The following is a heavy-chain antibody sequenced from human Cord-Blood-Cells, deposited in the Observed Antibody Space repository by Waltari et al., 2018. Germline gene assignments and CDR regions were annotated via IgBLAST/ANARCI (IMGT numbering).Heavy chain of an antibody. CDR3: ARRCGKDYYFDY. D-gene: IGHD1-1*01. Sequence: QVQLQESGPGLVKPSETLSLTYTVSGGSISSYYWSWIRQPPGKGLEWIGYIYYSGSTNYKPSRWSRGTIAVDTSKNQFSLKLSSVTAADTAVYYCARRCGKDYYFDYWGQGTLVTVSS. V-gene: IGHV4-59*08. J-gene: IGHJ4*02. CDR1: GGSISSYY. CDR2: IYYSGST.